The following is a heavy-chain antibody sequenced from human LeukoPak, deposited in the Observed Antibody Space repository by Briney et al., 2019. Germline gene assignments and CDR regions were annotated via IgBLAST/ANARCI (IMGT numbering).Heavy chain of an antibody. V-gene: IGHV4-30-2*01. CDR2: INHSGST. Sequence: SQTLSLTCTVSGGSISSGGYYWSWIRQPPGKGLEWIGEINHSGSTNYNPSLKSRVTISVDTSKNQFSLKLSSVTAADTAVYYCARVTTRSWFDPWGQGTLVTVSS. CDR1: GGSISSGGYY. J-gene: IGHJ5*02. D-gene: IGHD4-11*01. CDR3: ARVTTRSWFDP.